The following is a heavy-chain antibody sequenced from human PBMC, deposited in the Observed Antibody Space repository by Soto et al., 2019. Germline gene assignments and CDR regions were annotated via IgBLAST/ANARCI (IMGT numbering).Heavy chain of an antibody. CDR2: ISYDETTT. V-gene: IGHV3-30-3*01. CDR3: VRARQNLVVNEYFQY. CDR1: GGTFSRHA. J-gene: IGHJ1*01. Sequence: QVQLVQSGAEVRKPGSSVKVSCKASGGTFSRHAISWVRQAPGKGLEWVALISYDETTTYYADSVKGRFTISRDNSKNTLYLQMNSLRSEDTAVYYCVRARQNLVVNEYFQYWGQGSLVIVSS. D-gene: IGHD2-8*02.